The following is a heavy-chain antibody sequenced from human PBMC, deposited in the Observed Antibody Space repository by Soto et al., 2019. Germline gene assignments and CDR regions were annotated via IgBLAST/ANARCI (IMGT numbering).Heavy chain of an antibody. Sequence: GGSLRLSCAASVFTFSSYWMSWVRQAPGKGLEWVANIKQDGSEKYYVDSVKGRFTISRDNAKNSLYLQMNSLRAEDTAVYYCARDLSIGGRRITIFGVMGGWFDPWGQGTLVTVSS. CDR2: IKQDGSEK. CDR1: VFTFSSYW. D-gene: IGHD3-3*01. CDR3: ARDLSIGGRRITIFGVMGGWFDP. V-gene: IGHV3-7*03. J-gene: IGHJ5*02.